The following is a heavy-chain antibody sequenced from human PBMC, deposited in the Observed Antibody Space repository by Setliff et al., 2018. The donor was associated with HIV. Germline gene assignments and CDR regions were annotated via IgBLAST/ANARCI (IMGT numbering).Heavy chain of an antibody. CDR2: IYYSGST. Sequence: SETLSLTCTVSGGSISSGGYYWNWIRQHPGEGLEWIGYIYYSGSTHYNPSLKSRVSMSLDTSKNQFSLSLSSVTAADTAIYYCARHVSVGPTYYYDSWGQGTLVTVSS. CDR3: ARHVSVGPTYYYDS. J-gene: IGHJ4*02. CDR1: GGSISSGGYY. D-gene: IGHD3-3*01. V-gene: IGHV4-31*03.